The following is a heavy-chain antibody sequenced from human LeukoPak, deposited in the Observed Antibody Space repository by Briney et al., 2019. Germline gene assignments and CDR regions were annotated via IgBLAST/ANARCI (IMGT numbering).Heavy chain of an antibody. CDR1: GFTFSSYE. D-gene: IGHD3-22*01. CDR3: AREMDYYDSRPIDY. J-gene: IGHJ4*02. V-gene: IGHV3-48*03. Sequence: GGSLRLSCAASGFTFSSYEMNWVRQAPGKGLEWVSYISSSGDTIYYADSVNGRFTICRDSAKNSLYLQMNSLRAEDTAVYYCAREMDYYDSRPIDYWGQGTLVTVSS. CDR2: ISSSGDTI.